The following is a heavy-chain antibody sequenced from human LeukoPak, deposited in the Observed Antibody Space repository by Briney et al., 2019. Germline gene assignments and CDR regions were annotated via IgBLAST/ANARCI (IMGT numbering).Heavy chain of an antibody. D-gene: IGHD1-26*01. CDR2: ISSSGSTI. Sequence: GGSLRLSCAASGFTFSSYEMNWVRQAPGKGLEWVSYISSSGSTIYYADSVKGRFTISRDNAKNSLYLQMNSLRAEDTAVYYCARGDSGSYYFDYWGQGTLVTVSS. CDR3: ARGDSGSYYFDY. V-gene: IGHV3-48*03. CDR1: GFTFSSYE. J-gene: IGHJ4*02.